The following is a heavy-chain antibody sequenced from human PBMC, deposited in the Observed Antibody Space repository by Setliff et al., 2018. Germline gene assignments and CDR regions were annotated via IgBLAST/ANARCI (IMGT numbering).Heavy chain of an antibody. CDR3: ARDLRTGTTVFYYYYYMDV. V-gene: IGHV4-39*01. CDR1: GGSISSSSYY. CDR2: IYYSGST. Sequence: SETLSLTCTVSGGSISSSSYYWGWIRQPPGKGPEWIGSIYYSGSTYYNPSLKSRVTIXXXTSXXXXXXXXXXXXXXDTAVYYCARDLRTGTTVFYYYYYMDVWGKGTTVTVS. D-gene: IGHD1-7*01. J-gene: IGHJ6*03.